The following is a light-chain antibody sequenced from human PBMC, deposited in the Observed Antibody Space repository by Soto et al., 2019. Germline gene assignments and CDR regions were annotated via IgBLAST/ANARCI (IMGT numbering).Light chain of an antibody. CDR3: CSYAGSSTYV. V-gene: IGLV2-23*01. Sequence: SALTKPAPGTASPGQSITISCTGTGNDVGTYNLVSWYQRHPGKAPKLLIYETKKRPSGIPNRFSGSKSGNTASLTISGLQAEDEAEYSCCSYAGSSTYVFGTATK. CDR2: ETK. J-gene: IGLJ1*01. CDR1: GNDVGTYNL.